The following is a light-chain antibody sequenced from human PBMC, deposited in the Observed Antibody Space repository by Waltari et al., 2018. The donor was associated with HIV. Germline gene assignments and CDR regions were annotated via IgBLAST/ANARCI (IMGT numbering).Light chain of an antibody. CDR2: ATH. J-gene: IGLJ1*01. Sequence: QSVLTQPPSVSGAPGQTVTISCTGTRAKLGAGSEVHWYQQLPGVAPKLLIFATHDRPSGVPDRFSGSKSGTSASLTITGLQPEDEADYYCQSYDKSLSSSRIFGTGTMVTVL. V-gene: IGLV1-40*01. CDR3: QSYDKSLSSSRI. CDR1: RAKLGAGSE.